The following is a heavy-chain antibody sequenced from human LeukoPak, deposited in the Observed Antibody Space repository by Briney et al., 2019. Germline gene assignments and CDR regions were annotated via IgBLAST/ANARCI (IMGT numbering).Heavy chain of an antibody. CDR3: AKEFRQPRVDTAMVTDVPRDYYYYMDV. CDR2: IKQDGNEK. Sequence: PGGSLRLSCAASGFTFTTYWMSWVRQAPGKGLEWVANIKQDGNEKYYVDSVKGRFTISRDNAKNSLYLQMNSLRVEDTAVYYCAKEFRQPRVDTAMVTDVPRDYYYYMDVWGKGTTVTVSS. J-gene: IGHJ6*03. V-gene: IGHV3-7*01. D-gene: IGHD5-18*01. CDR1: GFTFTTYW.